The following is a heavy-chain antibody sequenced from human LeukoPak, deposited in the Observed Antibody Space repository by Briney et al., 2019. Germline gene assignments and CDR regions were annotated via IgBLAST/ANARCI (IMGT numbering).Heavy chain of an antibody. CDR2: INPKSGGT. CDR3: ARNLWFGESSDAFDM. Sequence: ASVTVSCKASGYTFTGYYMHWVRQAPGQGLEWMGWINPKSGGTNYAQKFQGRVTMTRDTSISTAYMDMSSLRSDDTAVYYCARNLWFGESSDAFDMWGQGTMVTVSS. CDR1: GYTFTGYY. D-gene: IGHD3-10*01. J-gene: IGHJ3*02. V-gene: IGHV1-2*02.